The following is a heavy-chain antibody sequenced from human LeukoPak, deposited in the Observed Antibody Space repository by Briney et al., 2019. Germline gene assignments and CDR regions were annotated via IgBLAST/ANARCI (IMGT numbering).Heavy chain of an antibody. CDR1: GYTFTGYY. Sequence: ASVKVSCTASGYTFTGYYMHWVRQAPGQGLEWMGWINPNSGGTNYAQKFQGRVTMTRDTSISTAYMELSRLRSDDTAVYYRARLGYRRYYYYYGMDVWGQGTTVTVSS. V-gene: IGHV1-2*02. J-gene: IGHJ6*02. CDR2: INPNSGGT. CDR3: ARLGYRRYYYYYGMDV. D-gene: IGHD5-12*01.